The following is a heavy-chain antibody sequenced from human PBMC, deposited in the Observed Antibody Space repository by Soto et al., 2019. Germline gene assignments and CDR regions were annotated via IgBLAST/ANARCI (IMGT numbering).Heavy chain of an antibody. Sequence: QVQLVESGGGGVQPGRSLRLSWAASGFTFSSYGMHWVRQAPGKGLEWVAVISYDGSNKYDADSVKGRFTISRDNSKNTLYLQMNSLRAEDTAVYYCAKSIVDSVATMSHYFDYWGQGTMVTVSS. CDR2: ISYDGSNK. J-gene: IGHJ4*02. CDR3: AKSIVDSVATMSHYFDY. CDR1: GFTFSSYG. V-gene: IGHV3-30*18. D-gene: IGHD5-12*01.